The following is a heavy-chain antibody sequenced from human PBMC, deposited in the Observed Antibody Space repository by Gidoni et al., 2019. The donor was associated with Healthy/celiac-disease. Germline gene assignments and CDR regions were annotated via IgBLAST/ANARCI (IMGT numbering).Heavy chain of an antibody. CDR2: INHSGST. D-gene: IGHD6-19*01. CDR3: ARAIAVAGTVDWFDP. CDR1: GGSFSGYY. Sequence: QVQLQQWGAGLLKPSETLSLTCAAYGGSFSGYYWSWIRQPPGKGLEWIGEINHSGSTNYNPSLKSRVTISVDTSKNQFSLKLSSVTAADTAVYYCARAIAVAGTVDWFDPWGQGTLVTVSS. J-gene: IGHJ5*02. V-gene: IGHV4-34*01.